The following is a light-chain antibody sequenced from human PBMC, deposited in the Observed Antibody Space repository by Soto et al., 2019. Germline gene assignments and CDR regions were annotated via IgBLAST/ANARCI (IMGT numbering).Light chain of an antibody. CDR2: EGS. Sequence: QSALTQPASVSGSPGQSITISCTGTSRDVGTYTLVSWYQHYPGKAPKLIIYEGSKRPSGVSNRFSASKTGRTASLTISGLQPEDEADYSCCSYAGNRRVFGGGTKLAVL. J-gene: IGLJ3*02. CDR3: CSYAGNRRV. V-gene: IGLV2-23*01. CDR1: SRDVGTYTL.